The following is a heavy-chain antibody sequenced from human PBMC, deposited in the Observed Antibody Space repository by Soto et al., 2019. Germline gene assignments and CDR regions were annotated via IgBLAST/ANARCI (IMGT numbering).Heavy chain of an antibody. D-gene: IGHD5-12*01. CDR2: VKDAGHT. J-gene: IGHJ4*02. Sequence: QVQLQQWGAGLLKPSETLSLNCAVTGGSLSGYYWSWIRQPPGKGLEWIGEVKDAGHTNYSPSPRGRLTMSSDTSNYQFSLRLNSVTAADTGVYYCARGQEGVVATHWDQGSLVTVSS. CDR3: ARGQEGVVATH. CDR1: GGSLSGYY. V-gene: IGHV4-34*01.